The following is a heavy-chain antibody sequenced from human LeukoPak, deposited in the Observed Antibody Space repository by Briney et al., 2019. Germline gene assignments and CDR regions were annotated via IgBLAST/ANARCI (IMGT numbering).Heavy chain of an antibody. CDR1: GHTFSSSW. J-gene: IGHJ5*02. D-gene: IGHD1-26*01. CDR3: ARYSGSFPGWLDP. Sequence: PGGSLRLSCAASGHTFSSSWMNWVRQAPGKGLEWVANINPAGSQEDYVDSVKGRFTISRDNAKNSVFLQMNSLRAEDTAVYYCARYSGSFPGWLDPWGQGTLVTVSS. V-gene: IGHV3-7*01. CDR2: INPAGSQE.